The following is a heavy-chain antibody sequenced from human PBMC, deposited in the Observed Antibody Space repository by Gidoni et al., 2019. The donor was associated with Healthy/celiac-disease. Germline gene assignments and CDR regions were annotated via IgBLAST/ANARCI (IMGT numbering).Heavy chain of an antibody. V-gene: IGHV4-39*07. CDR1: GGSISSSSYY. Sequence: QLQLQESGPGLVKPSETLSLPCTVSGGSISSSSYYWGWIRQPPGKGLEWIGSIYYSGSTYYNPSLKSRVTISVDTSKNQFSLKLSSVTAADTAVYYCARDWVPSDAFDIWGQGTMVTVSS. D-gene: IGHD3-16*01. CDR3: ARDWVPSDAFDI. J-gene: IGHJ3*02. CDR2: IYYSGST.